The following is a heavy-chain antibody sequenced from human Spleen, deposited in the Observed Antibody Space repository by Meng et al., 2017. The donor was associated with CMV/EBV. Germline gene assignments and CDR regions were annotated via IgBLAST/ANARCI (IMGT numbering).Heavy chain of an antibody. CDR2: IYGGGTT. CDR3: AKACLVRNDLVWFDY. V-gene: IGHV3-53*01. CDR1: GFTVSSNY. J-gene: IGHJ4*02. Sequence: LSLTCAASGFTVSSNYMSWVRQSPGKGLEWVSVIYGGGTTYYADSVKGRFAISRDNSKNTLYLQMNSLRAEDSAIYYCAKACLVRNDLVWFDYWGQGTLVTVSS. D-gene: IGHD1-1*01.